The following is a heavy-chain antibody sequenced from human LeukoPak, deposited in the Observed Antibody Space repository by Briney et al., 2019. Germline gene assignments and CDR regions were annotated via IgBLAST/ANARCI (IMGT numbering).Heavy chain of an antibody. CDR2: INPRGGST. Sequence: ASVKVSCRASGYTFTNYYIHWVRQAPGQGLEWMGVINPRGGSTSYAQNYQGRVTMTRDTFTSTVYMQLSSLRSEDTAVHYCARDYSGRSQALDYWGQGTLVTVSS. V-gene: IGHV1-46*01. CDR3: ARDYSGRSQALDY. D-gene: IGHD6-19*01. J-gene: IGHJ4*02. CDR1: GYTFTNYY.